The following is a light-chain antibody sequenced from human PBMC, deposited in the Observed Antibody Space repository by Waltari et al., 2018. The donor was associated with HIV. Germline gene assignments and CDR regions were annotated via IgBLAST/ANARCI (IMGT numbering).Light chain of an antibody. Sequence: QTALTQPASVSGSPGPSITLSFSVPSVALSGFSQVSWFPRHPGQAPKLILFDVSVRPSGVSNRFSGSKSGITASLTISGLQTEDEADYYCSSYTAYARLVFGTGTRVTV. J-gene: IGLJ1*01. CDR1: SVALSGFSQ. V-gene: IGLV2-14*01. CDR2: DVS. CDR3: SSYTAYARLV.